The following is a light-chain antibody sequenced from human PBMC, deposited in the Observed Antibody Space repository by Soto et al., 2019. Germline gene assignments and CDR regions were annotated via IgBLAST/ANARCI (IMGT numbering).Light chain of an antibody. J-gene: IGKJ1*01. CDR2: GGY. V-gene: IGKV3-20*01. CDR3: QLYGDPLWT. Sequence: IVLTQSPGTLSLSPGERATLSCRASQSVSSSNLAWYQQKRGQSPRVIIYGGYTRAAGIPDRFSGSGSGPDFTLTISILEPEDFAVYFCQLYGDPLWTFGQGTMVDIK. CDR1: QSVSSSN.